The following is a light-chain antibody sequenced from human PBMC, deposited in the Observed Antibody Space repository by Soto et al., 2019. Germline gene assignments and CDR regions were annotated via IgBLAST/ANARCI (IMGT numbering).Light chain of an antibody. Sequence: EIVLTQSPATLSLSPGERATLSCRASQSVSSYLAWYQQQPGQAPRLLIYDASNRATGIPARFSGRGSGTDFTLTITSLEPEDFAVYYCLQRSGWPLTFGGGNKVEIK. V-gene: IGKV3-11*01. CDR2: DAS. CDR1: QSVSSY. J-gene: IGKJ4*01. CDR3: LQRSGWPLT.